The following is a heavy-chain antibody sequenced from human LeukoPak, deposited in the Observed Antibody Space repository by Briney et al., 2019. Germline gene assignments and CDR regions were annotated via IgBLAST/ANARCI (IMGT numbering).Heavy chain of an antibody. CDR3: AKAPVTSCRGAFCYPFDY. D-gene: IGHD2-15*01. CDR2: ISGSGGST. CDR1: GFTFSSYG. Sequence: GGTLRLSCAASGFTFSSYGMSWVRQAPGKGLEWVSAISGSGGSTYYADSVKGRFTISRDNSKNTLYLQMNSLRAEDAAVYYCAKAPVTSCRGAFCYPFDYWGQGTLVTVSS. J-gene: IGHJ4*02. V-gene: IGHV3-23*01.